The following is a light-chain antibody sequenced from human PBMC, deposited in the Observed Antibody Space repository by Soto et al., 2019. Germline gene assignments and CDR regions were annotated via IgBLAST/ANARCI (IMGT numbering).Light chain of an antibody. Sequence: DIQMTQSPSSLSASLGDRVTITCRASENIDTYLNWYLHKPGKAPKLLIYATSTLQSGVPARFSGSGSGTEFTLTISSLQAEDFATYFCQESYSTPAVSFGGGTKVDIK. CDR2: ATS. CDR1: ENIDTY. CDR3: QESYSTPAVS. V-gene: IGKV1-39*01. J-gene: IGKJ4*01.